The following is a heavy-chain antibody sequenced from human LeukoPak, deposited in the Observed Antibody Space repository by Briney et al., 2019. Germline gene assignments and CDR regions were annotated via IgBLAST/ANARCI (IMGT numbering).Heavy chain of an antibody. V-gene: IGHV1-8*01. CDR2: MNPNSGNT. D-gene: IGHD3-3*01. CDR1: GYTFTSYD. J-gene: IGHJ5*02. CDR3: ARIYYDFGMDDNWFDP. Sequence: ASVKVSCKASGYTFTSYDINWVRQATGQGLEWMGWMNPNSGNTGYAQKFQGRVTMTRNTSTSTAYMELRSLRSEDTAVYYCARIYYDFGMDDNWFDPWGQGTLVTVSS.